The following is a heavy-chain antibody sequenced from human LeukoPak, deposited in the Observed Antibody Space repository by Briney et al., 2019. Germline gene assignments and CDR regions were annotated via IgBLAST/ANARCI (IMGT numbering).Heavy chain of an antibody. CDR3: AKSMTLQWRGFFDL. Sequence: GGSLRLSCAASGFTFSSTSMSWVRQAPGKGLEWVAVTVGGGDGTYYADSVKGRFTISRDNSNNTLYLQMNSLRAEDTAVYYCAKSMTLQWRGFFDLWGRGTRVTVSS. CDR2: TVGGGDGT. CDR1: GFTFSSTS. J-gene: IGHJ2*01. V-gene: IGHV3-23*01. D-gene: IGHD6-19*01.